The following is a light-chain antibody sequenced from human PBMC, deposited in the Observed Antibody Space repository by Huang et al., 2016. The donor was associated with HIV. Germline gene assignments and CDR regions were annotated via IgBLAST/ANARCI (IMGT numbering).Light chain of an antibody. J-gene: IGKJ1*01. V-gene: IGKV3-15*01. CDR3: QQYNNWPPRT. Sequence: EIVMTQSPATLSVSPGERATLSCRASQSVSSNLAWYQQKPGQAPRLLIYGASTRATGIPARFGGSGSGTEFTLTISSLQSEDSAVYYCQQYNNWPPRTFGQGTKVEIK. CDR2: GAS. CDR1: QSVSSN.